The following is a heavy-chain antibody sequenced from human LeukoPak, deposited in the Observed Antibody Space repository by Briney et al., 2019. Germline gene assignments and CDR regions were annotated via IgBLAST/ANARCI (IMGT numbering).Heavy chain of an antibody. CDR1: GGSISSYY. D-gene: IGHD3-22*01. CDR3: ARTRNYYDSSGYQSGFDY. J-gene: IGHJ4*02. CDR2: IYYSGST. V-gene: IGHV4-59*06. Sequence: SETLSLTCTVSGGSISSYYWSWIRQPPGKGLEWIGYIYYSGSTYYNPSLKSRVTISVDTSKNQFSLKLSSVTAADTAVYYCARTRNYYDSSGYQSGFDYWGQGTLVTVSS.